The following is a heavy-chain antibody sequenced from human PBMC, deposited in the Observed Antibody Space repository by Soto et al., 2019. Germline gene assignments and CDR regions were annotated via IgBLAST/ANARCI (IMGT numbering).Heavy chain of an antibody. Sequence: SVKVSCKASGYTFSSYTISWVRQAPGQGIDLIGRIIPILGIANYAQKFRGRVTITADKSTSTAYMELSSLSSEDTAVYYCARSGHDILTGQPFDYWGQGTLVTVSS. V-gene: IGHV1-69*02. D-gene: IGHD3-9*01. CDR3: ARSGHDILTGQPFDY. J-gene: IGHJ4*02. CDR2: IIPILGIA. CDR1: GYTFSSYT.